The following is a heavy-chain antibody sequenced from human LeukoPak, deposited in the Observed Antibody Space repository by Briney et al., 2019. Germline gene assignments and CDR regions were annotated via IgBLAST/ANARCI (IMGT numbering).Heavy chain of an antibody. D-gene: IGHD6-13*01. CDR3: VRGSAAAKNAFDV. V-gene: IGHV3-20*04. Sequence: GGSLRLSCAASGFTFDDHGMSWVRQAPGKGLEWVSGIKWDGGRTGYADSVKGRFTISRDNAKNSVYLQMNSLRAEDTALYYCVRGSAAAKNAFDVWGQGTMVSVSS. CDR1: GFTFDDHG. CDR2: IKWDGGRT. J-gene: IGHJ3*01.